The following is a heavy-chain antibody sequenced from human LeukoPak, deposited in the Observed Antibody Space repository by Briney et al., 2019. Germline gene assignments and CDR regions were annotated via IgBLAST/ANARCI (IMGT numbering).Heavy chain of an antibody. CDR2: IYYSGST. J-gene: IGHJ3*02. V-gene: IGHV4-59*01. Sequence: PSETLSLTCTVSGGSISSYYWSWIRQPPGKGLEWIGYIYYSGSTSYNPSLKSRVTISVDTSRKQFSLKLSSVTAADTAFYYCARYIVSYPHDAFDIWGQGTMVTVSS. CDR1: GGSISSYY. D-gene: IGHD1-26*01. CDR3: ARYIVSYPHDAFDI.